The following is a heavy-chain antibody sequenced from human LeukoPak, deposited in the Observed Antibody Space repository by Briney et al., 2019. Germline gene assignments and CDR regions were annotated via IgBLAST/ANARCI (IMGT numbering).Heavy chain of an antibody. Sequence: GRSLRLSCAASGFTSSSYGMHWVRQAPGKGLEWVAVIWYDGSNKYYADSVKGRFTISRDNSKNTLYLQMNSLRAEDTAVYYCARGPYSSSFCILEYWGQGTLVTVSS. V-gene: IGHV3-33*01. D-gene: IGHD6-13*01. CDR1: GFTSSSYG. J-gene: IGHJ4*02. CDR2: IWYDGSNK. CDR3: ARGPYSSSFCILEY.